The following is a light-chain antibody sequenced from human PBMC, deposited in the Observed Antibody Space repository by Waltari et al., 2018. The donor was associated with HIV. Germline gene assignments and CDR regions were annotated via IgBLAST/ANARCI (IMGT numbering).Light chain of an antibody. CDR2: GAS. J-gene: IGKJ4*01. V-gene: IGKV3-15*01. CDR1: QSVSSN. CDR3: QQYNNWPPLT. Sequence: PATLSVSPGERATLSCRASQSVSSNLAWYQQKPGQAPRLLIYGASTRATGIPARFSGSGSGTEFTLTISSLQSEDFAVYYCQQYNNWPPLTFGGGTKVEIK.